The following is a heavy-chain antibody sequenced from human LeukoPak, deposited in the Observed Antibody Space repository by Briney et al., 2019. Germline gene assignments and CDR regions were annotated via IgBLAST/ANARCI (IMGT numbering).Heavy chain of an antibody. CDR2: IIPILGIA. V-gene: IGHV1-69*10. J-gene: IGHJ4*02. CDR1: GGTFSSYA. Sequence: SVKVSCKASGGTFSSYAISWVRQAPGQGLEWMGWIIPILGIANYAQKFQGRVTITADKSTSTAYMELSSLRSEDTAVYYCARPSTTYYSDSSGYYLFDYWGQGTLVTVSS. CDR3: ARPSTTYYSDSSGYYLFDY. D-gene: IGHD3-22*01.